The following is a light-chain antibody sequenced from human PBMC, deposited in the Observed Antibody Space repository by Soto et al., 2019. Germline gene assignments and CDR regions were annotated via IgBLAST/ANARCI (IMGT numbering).Light chain of an antibody. CDR3: QHYNSWPT. J-gene: IGKJ3*01. CDR2: GAS. CDR1: QSVSTT. Sequence: EIVMTQSPATLSVSPGEGATLSCRASQSVSTTLAWSQQKPGQAPRLLIYGASTRATGIPARFSGSGSGTEFTLTISSLQSEDSALYYCQHYNSWPTFGPGTKVDIK. V-gene: IGKV3-15*01.